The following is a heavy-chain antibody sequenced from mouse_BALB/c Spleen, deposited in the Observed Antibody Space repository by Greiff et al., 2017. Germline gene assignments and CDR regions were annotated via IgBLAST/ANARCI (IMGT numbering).Heavy chain of an antibody. CDR1: GYSITSCYV. Sequence: EVQLVESGPGLVKPSQSLSLTCSVTGYSITSCYVWYWIRQFPGNKLEWRGFISYDGSNNYTPPLTNRIFINRDTSKDQFFLKLNSVTTEDTASYDCASTIHYYDSPLAYWGQGTLVTVSA. V-gene: IGHV3-6*02. CDR3: ASTIHYYDSPLAY. CDR2: ISYDGSN. D-gene: IGHD1-2*01. J-gene: IGHJ3*01.